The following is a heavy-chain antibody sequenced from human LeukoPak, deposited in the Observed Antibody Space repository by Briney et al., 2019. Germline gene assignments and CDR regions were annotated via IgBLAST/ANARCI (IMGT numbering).Heavy chain of an antibody. Sequence: SQTLSRTSAISADSVSSDSDTWNWIRQSPSRGLEWLGRTYYRSKWYNDYAASVKSRITINPDTYKNQFSLQLNSVTPEDTAVYYCARGQAASGRLFDYWGQGTLVTVSS. J-gene: IGHJ4*02. CDR1: ADSVSSDSDT. CDR3: ARGQAASGRLFDY. CDR2: TYYRSKWYN. D-gene: IGHD6-13*01. V-gene: IGHV6-1*01.